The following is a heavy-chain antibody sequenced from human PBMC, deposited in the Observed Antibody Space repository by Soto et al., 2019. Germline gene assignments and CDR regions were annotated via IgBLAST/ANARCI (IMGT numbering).Heavy chain of an antibody. Sequence: SQTLSLTCAISGDSVSSNSATWNWIRQSPSRGLEWLGRTYYRSKWYNDYAVSVKSRITINPDTSKNQFSLQLNSVTPEDTAVYYCARSRTGTRYYYYYMDVWGKGTTVTVSS. V-gene: IGHV6-1*01. J-gene: IGHJ6*03. CDR3: ARSRTGTRYYYYYMDV. D-gene: IGHD1-7*01. CDR2: TYYRSKWYN. CDR1: GDSVSSNSAT.